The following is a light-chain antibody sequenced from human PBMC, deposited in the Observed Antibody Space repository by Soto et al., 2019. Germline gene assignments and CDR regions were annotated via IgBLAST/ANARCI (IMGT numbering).Light chain of an antibody. V-gene: IGLV2-14*01. J-gene: IGLJ1*01. CDR3: SSYTSSGTYV. Sequence: QSVLAQPASVSGSPGQSITISCTGTSSDVGGYNYVSWYQQHPGKAPKVMIYDASNRPSGVSNRSSGSKSGNTASLTISGLQAEDEADYFCSSYTSSGTYVFGTGTKVTVL. CDR1: SSDVGGYNY. CDR2: DAS.